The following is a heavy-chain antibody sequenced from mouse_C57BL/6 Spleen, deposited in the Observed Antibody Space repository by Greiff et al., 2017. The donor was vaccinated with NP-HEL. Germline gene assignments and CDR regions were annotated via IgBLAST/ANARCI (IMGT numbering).Heavy chain of an antibody. CDR3: ARSASYCSSSYYAMDY. Sequence: EVMLVESGGGLVQPGGSLSPSCAASGFTFTDYYMSWVRQPPGKALEWLGFIRNKANGYTTEYSASVKGRFTISRDNSQSILYLQMNALSAEDSATYYCARSASYCSSSYYAMDYWGQGTSVTVSS. CDR1: GFTFTDYY. D-gene: IGHD1-1*01. CDR2: IRNKANGYTT. V-gene: IGHV7-3*01. J-gene: IGHJ4*01.